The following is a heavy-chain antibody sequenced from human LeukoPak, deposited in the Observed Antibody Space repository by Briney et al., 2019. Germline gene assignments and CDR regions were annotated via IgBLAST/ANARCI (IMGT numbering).Heavy chain of an antibody. J-gene: IGHJ4*02. CDR3: ARKWLVSGNFDY. V-gene: IGHV1-2*02. CDR1: GYTFTGYY. CDR2: INPNTGDT. D-gene: IGHD6-19*01. Sequence: ASVKVSCKASGYTFTGYYMHWVRQAPGQGLEWMGWINPNTGDTNYAQKFQGRVTMTRDTSISTAYMELSRLRSDDTAVYYCARKWLVSGNFDYWGQGTLVTVSS.